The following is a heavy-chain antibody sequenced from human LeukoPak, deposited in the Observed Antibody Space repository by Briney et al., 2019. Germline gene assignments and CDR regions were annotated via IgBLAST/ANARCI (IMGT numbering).Heavy chain of an antibody. J-gene: IGHJ4*02. CDR3: AKDADPYYYDSSGYYHDY. D-gene: IGHD3-22*01. V-gene: IGHV3-23*01. CDR2: ISGSGGST. CDR1: GFTFSSYA. Sequence: GGSLRLSCAASGFTFSSYAMSWVRQAPGKGLEWVSAISGSGGSTYYADSVKGRFTISRENSKNTLYLQMNSLRAEDTAVYYCAKDADPYYYDSSGYYHDYWGQGTLVTVYS.